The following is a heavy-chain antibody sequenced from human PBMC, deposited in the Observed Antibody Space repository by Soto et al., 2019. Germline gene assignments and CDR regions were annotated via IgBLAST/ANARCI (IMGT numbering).Heavy chain of an antibody. J-gene: IGHJ4*02. Sequence: PGGSLRLSCAASGFTFSSYWMSWVRQAPGKGLEWVANIKQDGSEKYYVDSVKGRFTISRDNAKNSLYLQMNSLRAEDTAVYYCARDYYDSSGFELFPNDHPDFDYWGQGTLVTVSS. CDR2: IKQDGSEK. CDR1: GFTFSSYW. V-gene: IGHV3-7*05. CDR3: ARDYYDSSGFELFPNDHPDFDY. D-gene: IGHD3-22*01.